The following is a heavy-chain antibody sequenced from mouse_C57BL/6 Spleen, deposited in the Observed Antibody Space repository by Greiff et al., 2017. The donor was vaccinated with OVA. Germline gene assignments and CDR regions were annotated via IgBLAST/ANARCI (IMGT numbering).Heavy chain of an antibody. CDR2: IYPGSGST. D-gene: IGHD2-5*01. Sequence: QVHVKQPGAELVKPGASVKMSCKASGYTFTSYWITWVKQRPGQGLEWIGDIYPGSGSTNYNEKFKSKATLTVDTSSSTAYMQLSSLTSEDSAVYYCASYYSNYLDYWGQGTTLTVSS. CDR3: ASYYSNYLDY. J-gene: IGHJ2*01. CDR1: GYTFTSYW. V-gene: IGHV1-55*01.